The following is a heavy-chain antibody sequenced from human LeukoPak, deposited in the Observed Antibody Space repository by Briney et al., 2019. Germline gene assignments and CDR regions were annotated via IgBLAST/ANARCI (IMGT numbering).Heavy chain of an antibody. J-gene: IGHJ6*03. Sequence: GGSLRLSCAASGFTFSSYGMHWVRQAPGKGLEWVAFIRYDGSNKYYADSVKGRFTISRDNSKNTLYLQMNSLRAEDTAVYYCAKDHGSSWPLNYYYYYMDVWGKGTTVTISS. V-gene: IGHV3-30*02. D-gene: IGHD6-13*01. CDR3: AKDHGSSWPLNYYYYYMDV. CDR2: IRYDGSNK. CDR1: GFTFSSYG.